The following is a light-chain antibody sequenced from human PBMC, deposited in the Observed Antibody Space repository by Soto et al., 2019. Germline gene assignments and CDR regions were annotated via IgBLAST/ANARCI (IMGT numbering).Light chain of an antibody. V-gene: IGKV3-20*01. Sequence: EIVLTQSTGTLSLSPGERATLSCRASQSVSSSYLAWYQQKPGQAPRLLIYGASSRATGIPDRFSGSGSGTDFTLNISRLEPEDFAVYYCQQYGSSPPYTFGQGTKLEIK. J-gene: IGKJ2*01. CDR2: GAS. CDR3: QQYGSSPPYT. CDR1: QSVSSSY.